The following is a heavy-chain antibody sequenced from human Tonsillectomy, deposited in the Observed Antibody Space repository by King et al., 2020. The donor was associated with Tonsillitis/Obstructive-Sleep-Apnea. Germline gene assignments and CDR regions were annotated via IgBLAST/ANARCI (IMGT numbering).Heavy chain of an antibody. Sequence: QLVQSGAEVKKPEASVKVSCKASGYTFTGYYMHWVRQAPGQGLEWMGCINPDSGGTNYAQKFQGWVTMTRETTISPAYMELSRLGSDDTAVYYCATSRGPVGATAPHAFDIWGQGTMVTVSS. J-gene: IGHJ3*02. CDR2: INPDSGGT. CDR3: ATSRGPVGATAPHAFDI. D-gene: IGHD1-26*01. CDR1: GYTFTGYY. V-gene: IGHV1-2*04.